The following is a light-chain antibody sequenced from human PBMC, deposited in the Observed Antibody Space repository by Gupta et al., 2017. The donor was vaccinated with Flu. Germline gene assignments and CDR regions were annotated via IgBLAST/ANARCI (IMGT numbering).Light chain of an antibody. CDR3: AAWDDSLSSWV. CDR2: RNK. V-gene: IGLV1-47*01. J-gene: IGLJ3*02. CDR1: SSNIGDNF. Sequence: QSVLTQPPSASGTPGQGVTISCSRSSSNIGDNFVFWYRLLPGTAPKLLIYRNKQRPSGVPDRFSGAKSGTSASLAIGGLRSEDEGDYYCAAWDDSLSSWVFGGGTKLTVL.